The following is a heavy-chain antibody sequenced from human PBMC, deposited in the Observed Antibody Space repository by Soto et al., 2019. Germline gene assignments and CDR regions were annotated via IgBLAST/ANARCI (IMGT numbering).Heavy chain of an antibody. D-gene: IGHD3-16*01. CDR2: ISSSSSTI. V-gene: IGHV3-48*02. CDR1: GFTFSSYS. CDR3: ARDQYDYVWDP. Sequence: EVQLVESGGGLVQPGGSLRLSCAASGFTFSSYSMNWVRQAPGKGLEWVSYISSSSSTIYYADSVKGRFTISRDNAKNSLYLQMNSVRDEDTAVYYCARDQYDYVWDPWGQGTLVTVSS. J-gene: IGHJ5*02.